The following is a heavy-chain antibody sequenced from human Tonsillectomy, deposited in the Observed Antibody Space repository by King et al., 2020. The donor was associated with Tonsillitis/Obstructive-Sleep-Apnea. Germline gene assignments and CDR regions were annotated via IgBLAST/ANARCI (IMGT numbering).Heavy chain of an antibody. J-gene: IGHJ4*02. CDR2: INHSGST. V-gene: IGHV4-34*01. CDR3: ARGDLLAGYYASTDFDD. CDR1: GGSFSAYY. Sequence: VQLQQWGAGLLKPSETLSLTCAVYGGSFSAYYWSWIRQPPGKGLEWIGEINHSGSTKYNPSLKSRVIISLDTSKNQFSLMLSSVTAADTAVYYCARGDLLAGYYASTDFDDWGQGTLVTVSS. D-gene: IGHD3-9*01.